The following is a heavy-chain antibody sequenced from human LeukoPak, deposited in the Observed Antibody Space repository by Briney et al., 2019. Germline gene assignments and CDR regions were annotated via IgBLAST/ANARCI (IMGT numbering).Heavy chain of an antibody. CDR1: GAFISSGDYY. CDR2: IYYSGST. D-gene: IGHD3/OR15-3a*01. Sequence: SHTLSLTCTFCGAFISSGDYYGSWIPQPPGKGLERIGYIYYSGSTYYNPSLKSQVTISVDTSKNQFSLKLSSVTAADTAVYYCARVDPGEGLVTFDYWGQGTLVTVSS. J-gene: IGHJ4*02. CDR3: ARVDPGEGLVTFDY. V-gene: IGHV4-30-4*01.